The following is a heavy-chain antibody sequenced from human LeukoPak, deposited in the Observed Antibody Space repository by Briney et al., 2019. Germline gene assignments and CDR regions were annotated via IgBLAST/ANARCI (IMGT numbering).Heavy chain of an antibody. J-gene: IGHJ4*02. Sequence: GGSLRLSCAVSGFTFSDYYMSWIRQAPGKGLEWVSYISSSGSTIYYADSVKGRFTISRDNAKNSLYLQMNSLRAEDTAVYYCASALWFGEFIYFDYWGQGTLVTVSS. CDR2: ISSSGSTI. CDR3: ASALWFGEFIYFDY. V-gene: IGHV3-11*01. CDR1: GFTFSDYY. D-gene: IGHD3-10*01.